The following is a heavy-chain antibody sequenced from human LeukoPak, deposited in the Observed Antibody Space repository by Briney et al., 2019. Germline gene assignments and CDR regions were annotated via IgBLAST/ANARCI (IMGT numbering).Heavy chain of an antibody. Sequence: GGSLRLSCAASGLIFNTYSMNWVRQAPGKGLEWVSLIYSGGTTYYADSVKGRFTISRDNSKNTLYLQMNSLRAEDTAVYYCAREEVGAKGLAFDIWGQGTMVTVSS. J-gene: IGHJ3*02. D-gene: IGHD1-26*01. V-gene: IGHV3-53*01. CDR2: IYSGGTT. CDR1: GLIFNTYS. CDR3: AREEVGAKGLAFDI.